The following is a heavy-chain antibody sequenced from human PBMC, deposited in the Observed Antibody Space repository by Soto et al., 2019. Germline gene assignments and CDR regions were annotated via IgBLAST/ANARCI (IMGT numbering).Heavy chain of an antibody. J-gene: IGHJ6*02. Sequence: ASVKVSCKASGYTFTSYDINWVRQATGQGLEWMGWMNPNSGNTGYAQKFQGRVTMTRNTSISTAYMELSSLRSEDTAVYYCWFYDYIWGSPPQWYGMDVWGQGTTVTVSS. CDR2: MNPNSGNT. D-gene: IGHD3-16*01. CDR3: WFYDYIWGSPPQWYGMDV. CDR1: GYTFTSYD. V-gene: IGHV1-8*01.